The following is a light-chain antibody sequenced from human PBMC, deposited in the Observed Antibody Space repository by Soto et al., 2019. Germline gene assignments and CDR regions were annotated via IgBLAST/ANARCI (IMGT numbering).Light chain of an antibody. CDR2: EVS. V-gene: IGLV2-23*02. CDR3: CSYAGSSTFEKV. J-gene: IGLJ3*02. CDR1: SSDVGSYNL. Sequence: QSALTQPASVSGSPGQSITISCTGTSSDVGSYNLVSWYQQHPGKAPKLMIYEVSKRPSGVSNRFSASKSGNMASLTISGLQAEDEADYYCCSYAGSSTFEKVFGGGTKLTVL.